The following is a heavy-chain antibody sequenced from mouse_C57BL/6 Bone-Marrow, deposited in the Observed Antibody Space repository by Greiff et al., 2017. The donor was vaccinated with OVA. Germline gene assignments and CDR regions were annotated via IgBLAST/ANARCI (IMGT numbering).Heavy chain of an antibody. Sequence: QVTLKESGPGILQSSQTLSLTCSFSGFSLSTSGMGVSWIRQPSGKGLEWLAHIYWDDDKRYNPSLKSRLTISKDTSRNQVFLKITSVDTADTATYYCARAHYYGSSLYAMDYWGQGTSVTVSS. D-gene: IGHD1-1*01. V-gene: IGHV8-12*01. CDR3: ARAHYYGSSLYAMDY. J-gene: IGHJ4*01. CDR2: IYWDDDK. CDR1: GFSLSTSGMG.